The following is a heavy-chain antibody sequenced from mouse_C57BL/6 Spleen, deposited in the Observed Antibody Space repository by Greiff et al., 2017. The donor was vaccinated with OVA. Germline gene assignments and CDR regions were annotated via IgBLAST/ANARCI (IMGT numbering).Heavy chain of an antibody. CDR2: IRLNSGST. V-gene: IGHV1-64*01. D-gene: IGHD2-5*01. CDR3: ACSNYVAY. CDR1: GYTFTSYW. Sequence: QVQLQEPGAELVKPGASVKLSCMASGYTFTSYWMHWVRQRPGQGLEWIGMIRLNSGSTNYNDKLTGKATLTVDKSSCTAYMHLTSLTFADTALVFCACSNYVAYWGQGTLVTVSA. J-gene: IGHJ3*01.